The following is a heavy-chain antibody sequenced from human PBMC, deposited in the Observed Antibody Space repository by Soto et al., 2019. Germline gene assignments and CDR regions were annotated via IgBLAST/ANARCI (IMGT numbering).Heavy chain of an antibody. CDR3: ARINGGMDV. CDR1: GYSFITYW. CDR2: IFPGDSDT. D-gene: IGHD2-8*01. J-gene: IGHJ6*02. V-gene: IGHV5-51*01. Sequence: GESLKISCKASGYSFITYWIAWVRQVPGKGLEWMGIIFPGDSDTRYSPSFQGQVTISADKSITTAYLHWNTLKASDTAMYYCARINGGMDVWGQGTTVTVSS.